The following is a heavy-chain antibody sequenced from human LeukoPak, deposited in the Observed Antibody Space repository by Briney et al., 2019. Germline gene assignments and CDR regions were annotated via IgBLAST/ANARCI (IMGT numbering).Heavy chain of an antibody. D-gene: IGHD3-10*01. V-gene: IGHV4-39*01. CDR3: ARLGYGSGSYYETFDY. CDR2: IYYSGST. J-gene: IGHJ4*02. Sequence: SETLSLTCTVSGGSISSSSYYWGWIRQPPGKGLEWIGSIYYSGSTYYNPSLKSRVTISVDTSKNQFSLKLSSVTAADTAVYYCARLGYGSGSYYETFDYWGQGTLVTVSS. CDR1: GGSISSSSYY.